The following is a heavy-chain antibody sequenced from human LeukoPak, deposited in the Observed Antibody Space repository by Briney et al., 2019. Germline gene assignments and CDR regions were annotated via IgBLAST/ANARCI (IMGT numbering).Heavy chain of an antibody. D-gene: IGHD3-22*01. CDR1: GGSISSGSYY. V-gene: IGHV4-61*02. Sequence: SETLSLTCTVSGGSISSGSYYWSWIRQPAGKGLEWIGRIYTSGSTNYSPSLKSRVTMSVDTSKNQFSLSLRSVTAADTAVYYCARLMITMISAPFDIWGQGTMVTVSS. CDR2: IYTSGST. CDR3: ARLMITMISAPFDI. J-gene: IGHJ3*02.